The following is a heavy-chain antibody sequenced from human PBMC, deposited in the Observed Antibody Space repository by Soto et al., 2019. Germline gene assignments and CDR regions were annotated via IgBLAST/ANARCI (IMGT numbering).Heavy chain of an antibody. CDR3: VKGASGAGFVFDF. D-gene: IGHD3-3*01. V-gene: IGHV3-43*01. CDR2: VSWDSDNI. Sequence: GSLRLSCAASVFAFDDYTMHWVRQRPGKGLEWVSLVSWDSDNIIYADSVKGRFNISRDNINNSLFLQMNSLRAEDTAVYFCVKGASGAGFVFDFWGLGTMVTV. J-gene: IGHJ3*01. CDR1: VFAFDDYT.